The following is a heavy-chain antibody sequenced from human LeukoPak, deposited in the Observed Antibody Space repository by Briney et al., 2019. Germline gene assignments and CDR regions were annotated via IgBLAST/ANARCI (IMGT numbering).Heavy chain of an antibody. CDR2: ISGSGGST. J-gene: IGHJ4*02. Sequence: PGGSLRLSCAASGFTFSSYAMSWVRQAPGKGLEWVSAISGSGGSTYYADSVKGRFTISRDNSKNTLYLQMNSLRAEDTAVYYCAKDLLRGIAVAGTFDYWGQGTLVTVSS. CDR1: GFTFSSYA. D-gene: IGHD6-19*01. V-gene: IGHV3-23*01. CDR3: AKDLLRGIAVAGTFDY.